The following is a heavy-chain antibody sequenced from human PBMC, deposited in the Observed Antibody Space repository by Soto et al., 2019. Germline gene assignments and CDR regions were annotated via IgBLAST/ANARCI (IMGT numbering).Heavy chain of an antibody. Sequence: KVSCKASGGNFSNSGISWVRQAPGQGLEWMGGIVPLFGTTNYAHKFRGRVTFTADESTSTAYMEVASLGSEDTAVYYCARASGRSWYNWFDPWGQGTLVTVSS. V-gene: IGHV1-69*01. J-gene: IGHJ5*02. CDR1: GGNFSNSG. D-gene: IGHD6-13*01. CDR2: IVPLFGTT. CDR3: ARASGRSWYNWFDP.